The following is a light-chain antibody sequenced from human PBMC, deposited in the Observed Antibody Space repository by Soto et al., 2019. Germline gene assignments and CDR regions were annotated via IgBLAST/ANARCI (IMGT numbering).Light chain of an antibody. V-gene: IGKV3-15*01. CDR1: QSVSSN. CDR3: QQYNNWPPVT. J-gene: IGKJ2*01. Sequence: EIVMTQSPATLSVSPGERATLSCRASQSVSSNLAWYQQKPGQAPRLLIHGASTRATGIPARFSGSGSGTEFTLTISGLQSEDFAVYYCQQYNNWPPVTFGQGTKLEIK. CDR2: GAS.